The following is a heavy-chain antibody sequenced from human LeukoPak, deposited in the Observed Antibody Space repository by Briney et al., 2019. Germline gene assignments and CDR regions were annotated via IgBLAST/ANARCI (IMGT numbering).Heavy chain of an antibody. V-gene: IGHV4-61*08. CDR3: ARDNSALDY. CDR1: GGSVSSGDYY. CDR2: IYYSGST. Sequence: SETLSLTCSVSGGSVSSGDYYWNWVRQPPGTGLEWVGYIYYSGSTNYNPSLKSRLRISVDRSKNQFSLKLKSVTAADTAVYYCARDNSALDYWGQGTLVTVSS. J-gene: IGHJ4*02. D-gene: IGHD2-21*01.